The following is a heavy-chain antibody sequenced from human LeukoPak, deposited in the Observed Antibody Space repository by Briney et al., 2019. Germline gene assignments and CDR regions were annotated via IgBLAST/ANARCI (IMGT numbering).Heavy chain of an antibody. D-gene: IGHD5-18*01. CDR1: GFTFSSYG. V-gene: IGHV3-30*02. J-gene: IGHJ4*02. CDR2: IRYDGSNK. CDR3: ANKISDTAMVDYGY. Sequence: GGSLRLSCAASGFTFSSYGMHWVRQAPGKGLEWVAFIRYDGSNKYYADSVKGRFTISRDNSKNTLYLQMNSLRAEDTAVYYCANKISDTAMVDYGYWGQGTLVTVSS.